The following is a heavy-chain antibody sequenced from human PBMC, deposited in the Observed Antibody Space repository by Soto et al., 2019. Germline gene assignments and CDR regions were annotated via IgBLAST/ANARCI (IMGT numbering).Heavy chain of an antibody. CDR3: ARGLSEAGVLPAAGNFQH. Sequence: PSETLSLTCTVSGGSISSYYWSWIRQPPGKGLEWIGEINHSGSTNYNPSLKSRVTISVDTSKNQFSLKLSSVTAADPAVYYCARGLSEAGVLPAAGNFQHWGGGTLVPVSS. CDR1: GGSISSYY. CDR2: INHSGST. D-gene: IGHD2-2*01. J-gene: IGHJ1*01. V-gene: IGHV4-34*01.